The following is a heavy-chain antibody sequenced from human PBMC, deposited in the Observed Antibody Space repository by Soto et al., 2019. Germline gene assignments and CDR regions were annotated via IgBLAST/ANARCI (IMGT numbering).Heavy chain of an antibody. Sequence: QVPLVESGGGVVQPGRSLRLSCAASGFTFSSYAMHWVRQAPGKGLEWVAVISYDGSSKYYADSVKGRFTISRDNSXXTLYLQMNSLRAEDTAVYYCASQEGYRSSIGAFDYWGQGTLVTVSS. CDR3: ASQEGYRSSIGAFDY. CDR2: ISYDGSSK. V-gene: IGHV3-30-3*01. CDR1: GFTFSSYA. J-gene: IGHJ4*02. D-gene: IGHD5-18*01.